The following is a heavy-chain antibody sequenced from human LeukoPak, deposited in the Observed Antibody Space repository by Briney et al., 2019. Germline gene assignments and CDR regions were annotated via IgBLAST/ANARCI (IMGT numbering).Heavy chain of an antibody. CDR2: IWYDGSNK. J-gene: IGHJ4*02. D-gene: IGHD3-3*01. Sequence: GRSLRLSCAASGFTFSSYGMHWVRQAPGKGLEWVAVIWYDGSNKYYADSVKGRFTISRDNSKNTLYLQMNSLRAEDTAVYYCARVGGDFWSGYWFDYWGQGTLVTVSS. CDR3: ARVGGDFWSGYWFDY. V-gene: IGHV3-33*08. CDR1: GFTFSSYG.